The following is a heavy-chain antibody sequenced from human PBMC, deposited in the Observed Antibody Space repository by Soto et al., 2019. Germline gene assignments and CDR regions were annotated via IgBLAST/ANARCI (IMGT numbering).Heavy chain of an antibody. CDR1: GFAVSSNY. CDR3: ARLYCSGGSCYSGDAFDI. D-gene: IGHD2-15*01. V-gene: IGHV3-53*01. Sequence: GGSLRLSCAASGFAVSSNYMSWVRQAPGKGLEWVSMIYSGGTTYYADSVKGRFTISRDNAKNSLYLQMNSLRAEDTAVYYCARLYCSGGSCYSGDAFDIWGQGTMVTVSS. CDR2: IYSGGTT. J-gene: IGHJ3*02.